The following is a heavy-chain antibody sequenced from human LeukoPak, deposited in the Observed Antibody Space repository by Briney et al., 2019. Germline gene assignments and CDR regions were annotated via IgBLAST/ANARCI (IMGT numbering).Heavy chain of an antibody. V-gene: IGHV4-34*01. CDR3: ARRAYFYASGSLNWFDP. CDR2: INHSGST. D-gene: IGHD3-10*01. CDR1: GGSFSGYY. Sequence: SETLSLTCAAYGGSFSGYYWNWIRQPPGKGLEWIGEINHSGSTNHNPSLKSRVTMSVDMSKNQFFLKLSSVTAADTAVYYCARRAYFYASGSLNWFDPWGQGTLVTVSS. J-gene: IGHJ5*02.